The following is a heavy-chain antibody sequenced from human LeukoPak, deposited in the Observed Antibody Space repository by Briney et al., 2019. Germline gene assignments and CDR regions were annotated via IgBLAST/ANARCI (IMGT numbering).Heavy chain of an antibody. J-gene: IGHJ4*02. Sequence: PSETLSLTCTVSGGSISSYYWGWIRQPAGKGLEWFGRVYTSGSTNYNPSLKSRVTMSVDTSKNQFSLKLSSVTAADTAVYYCARAIAARQPFDYWGQGTLVTVSS. CDR1: GGSISSYY. V-gene: IGHV4-4*07. CDR3: ARAIAARQPFDY. CDR2: VYTSGST. D-gene: IGHD6-6*01.